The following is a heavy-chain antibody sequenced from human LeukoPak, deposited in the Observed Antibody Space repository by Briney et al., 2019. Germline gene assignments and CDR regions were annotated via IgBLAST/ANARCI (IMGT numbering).Heavy chain of an antibody. Sequence: PGGSLRLSCAASGFTFNMYAMSWVRQAPGKGLEWVSFISSSGSYISYADSVKGRFTISRDNAENTLYLEMNSLRAEDTAVYYCARPRGEWSHYDYWGQGTLVTVSS. J-gene: IGHJ4*02. D-gene: IGHD3-3*01. CDR1: GFTFNMYA. CDR3: ARPRGEWSHYDY. V-gene: IGHV3-21*06. CDR2: ISSSGSYI.